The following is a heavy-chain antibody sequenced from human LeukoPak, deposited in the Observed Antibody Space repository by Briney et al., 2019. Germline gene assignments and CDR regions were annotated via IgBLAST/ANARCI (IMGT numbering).Heavy chain of an antibody. CDR1: GLTFSTYS. V-gene: IGHV3-48*04. D-gene: IGHD3-22*01. J-gene: IGHJ4*02. CDR2: ISSSRSPI. Sequence: GGSLRLSCAASGLTFSTYSMNWVRQAPGKGLEWISYISSSRSPIYYADSVKGRFTISRDNAKNSLYLQMNSLRAEDTAVYYCARAYRGAYYDNSGSFDYWGQGTLVTVSS. CDR3: ARAYRGAYYDNSGSFDY.